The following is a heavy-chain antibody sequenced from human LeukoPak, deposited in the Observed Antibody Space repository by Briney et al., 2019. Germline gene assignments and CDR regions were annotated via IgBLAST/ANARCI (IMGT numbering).Heavy chain of an antibody. CDR2: IYSGGST. J-gene: IGHJ4*02. CDR1: GFTVSNNY. Sequence: GGSLRLSCAASGFTVSNNYMSWVRQAPGKGLEWVSVIYSGGSTYYADSVKGRFTISRDNAKNSLYLQMNSLRADDTAVYYCARDFKDSTYYNFDCWGQGTLVTVSS. D-gene: IGHD2/OR15-2a*01. CDR3: ARDFKDSTYYNFDC. V-gene: IGHV3-53*01.